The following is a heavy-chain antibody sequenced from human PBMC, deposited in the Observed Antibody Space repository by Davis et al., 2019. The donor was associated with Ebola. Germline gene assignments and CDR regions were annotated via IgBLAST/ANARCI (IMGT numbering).Heavy chain of an antibody. CDR1: GYTFTTSN. CDR3: AKGLGYCTSTSCHSLFDD. J-gene: IGHJ4*02. V-gene: IGHV1-46*01. D-gene: IGHD2-2*02. CDR2: IDPTTGRT. Sequence: ASVKVSCKASGYTFTTSNMHWVRQAPGQGLEWMGIIDPTTGRTTYAQKFQGRVTMTRDTSTTTVYMELRSLRSEDTAVYHCAKGLGYCTSTSCHSLFDDWGQGTLVTVSS.